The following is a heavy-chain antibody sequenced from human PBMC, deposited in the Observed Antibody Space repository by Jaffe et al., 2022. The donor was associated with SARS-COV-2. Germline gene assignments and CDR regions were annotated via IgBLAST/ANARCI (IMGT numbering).Heavy chain of an antibody. V-gene: IGHV3-23*01. CDR1: GFTFSNYA. Sequence: EVRLLESGGGLVQPGGSLRLSCTASGFTFSNYAMSWVRQVPGRGLEWVSTLSGSGGSTYYPDSVKGRFTISRDNSKNTLYLQMNSLRAEDTAVYYCAKNLYSYNYYAMDVWGQGTTVTVSS. D-gene: IGHD4-4*01. CDR3: AKNLYSYNYYAMDV. CDR2: LSGSGGST. J-gene: IGHJ6*02.